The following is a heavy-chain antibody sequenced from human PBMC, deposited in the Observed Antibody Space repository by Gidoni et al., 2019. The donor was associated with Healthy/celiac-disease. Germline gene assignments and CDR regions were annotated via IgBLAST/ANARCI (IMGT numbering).Heavy chain of an antibody. CDR1: GGSISSSSYY. CDR2: IYYSGST. J-gene: IGHJ4*02. V-gene: IGHV4-39*01. D-gene: IGHD4-17*01. CDR3: ARRDYGGNTGFDY. Sequence: QLQLQESVPGLVTPSETLSLTCTVSGGSISSSSYYWGWIRQPPGKGLEWIGSIYYSGSTYYNPSLKSRVTISVDTSKNQFSLKLSSVTAADTAVYYCARRDYGGNTGFDYWGQGTLVTVSS.